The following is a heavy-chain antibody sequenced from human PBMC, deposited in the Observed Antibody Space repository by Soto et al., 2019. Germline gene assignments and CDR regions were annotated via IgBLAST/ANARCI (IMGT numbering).Heavy chain of an antibody. CDR1: GFTFADYA. CDR3: ARTPAAMITDLYNWFDS. D-gene: IGHD3-16*01. V-gene: IGHV3-30*01. J-gene: IGHJ5*01. CDR2: ISYSGDRQ. Sequence: GGSLRLSCVASGFTFADYAMHWVRRIPGKGLEWVAVISYSGDRQYYAESVKGRFTISRDNSKKTLYLQMFSLTSEDSAVFYCARTPAAMITDLYNWFDSWGPGTQVTVSS.